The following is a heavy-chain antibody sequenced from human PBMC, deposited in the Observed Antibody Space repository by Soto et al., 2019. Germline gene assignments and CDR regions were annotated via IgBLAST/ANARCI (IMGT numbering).Heavy chain of an antibody. D-gene: IGHD3-22*01. Sequence: EVQLLESGGGLVQPGGSLRLSCAASGFTLSSSAMSWVRQAPGKGLEWVSSISGSGGATSYADSVQGRFTISRDNSKNLLYLQMNNLRAGDTAVYYCARISYHYDSSGYYYDYWGQGTLATASS. CDR1: GFTLSSSA. CDR3: ARISYHYDSSGYYYDY. CDR2: ISGSGGAT. J-gene: IGHJ4*02. V-gene: IGHV3-23*01.